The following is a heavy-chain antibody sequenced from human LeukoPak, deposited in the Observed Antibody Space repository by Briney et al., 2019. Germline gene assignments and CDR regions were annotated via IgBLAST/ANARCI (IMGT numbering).Heavy chain of an antibody. CDR2: ISGSGGST. Sequence: GGSLRLSCAASGFTFSSYAMSWVRQAPGKGLEWVSAISGSGGSTYYADSVKGRFTISRDNAKNSLYLQMNSLRAEDTAVYYCASHNPDFWSGYYYMDVWGKGTTVTVSS. D-gene: IGHD3-3*01. J-gene: IGHJ6*03. V-gene: IGHV3-23*01. CDR1: GFTFSSYA. CDR3: ASHNPDFWSGYYYMDV.